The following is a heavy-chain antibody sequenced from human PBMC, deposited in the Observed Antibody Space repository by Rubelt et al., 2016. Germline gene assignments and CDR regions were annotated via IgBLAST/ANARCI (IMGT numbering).Heavy chain of an antibody. CDR1: GFTCSNYA. Sequence: GQPGRSLRLSCAASGFTCSNYAMHWVRQVPGKGLEWVTGISYDGSNKYYADSVKGRCSISRENSKNTRYLQMNSLRAEDTALYYCVRGYYSLDDYWGQGTLVTVSS. D-gene: IGHD4-23*01. CDR2: ISYDGSNK. V-gene: IGHV3-30*04. CDR3: VRGYYSLDDY. J-gene: IGHJ4*02.